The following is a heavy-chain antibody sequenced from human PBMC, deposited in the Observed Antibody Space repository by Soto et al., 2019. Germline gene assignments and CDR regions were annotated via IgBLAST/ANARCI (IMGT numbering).Heavy chain of an antibody. V-gene: IGHV4-59*01. CDR3: ARNRVVRGVIIYFDC. Sequence: SETLSLTCTVSGGSISSYYWSWIRQPPGKGLEWIGYIYYSGSTNYNPSLKSRVTISVDTSKNQFSLKLSSVTAADTAVYYCARNRVVRGVIIYFDCWGQGTLVTVSS. J-gene: IGHJ4*02. D-gene: IGHD3-10*01. CDR1: GGSISSYY. CDR2: IYYSGST.